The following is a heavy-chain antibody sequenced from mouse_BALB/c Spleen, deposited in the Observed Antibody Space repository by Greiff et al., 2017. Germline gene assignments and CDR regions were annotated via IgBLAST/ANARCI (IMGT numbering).Heavy chain of an antibody. CDR3: ARGDYDYPFAY. CDR2: ISYSGST. J-gene: IGHJ3*01. D-gene: IGHD2-4*01. Sequence: DVQLQESGPGLVKPSQSLSLTCTVTGYSITSDYAWNWIRQFPGNKLEWMGYISYSGSTSYNPSLKSRISITRDTSKNQFFLQLNSVTTEDTATYYCARGDYDYPFAYWGQGTLVTVSA. CDR1: GYSITSDYA. V-gene: IGHV3-2*02.